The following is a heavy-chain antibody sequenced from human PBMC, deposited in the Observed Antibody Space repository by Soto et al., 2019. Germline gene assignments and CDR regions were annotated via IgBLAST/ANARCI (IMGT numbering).Heavy chain of an antibody. Sequence: GASVKVSCKASGYTFTDYYIHWVRQAPGQGLELMGWISPNSGGTNYAQKFQGRVTMTRDTSISTAYMELRRLRSDDTAVYYCARGTIIMVRGIIIKFDYWGQGALVTVSS. CDR1: GYTFTDYY. CDR3: ARGTIIMVRGIIIKFDY. D-gene: IGHD3-10*01. J-gene: IGHJ4*02. V-gene: IGHV1-2*02. CDR2: ISPNSGGT.